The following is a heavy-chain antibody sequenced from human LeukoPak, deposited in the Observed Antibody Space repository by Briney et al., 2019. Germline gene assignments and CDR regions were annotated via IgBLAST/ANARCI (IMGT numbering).Heavy chain of an antibody. D-gene: IGHD3-3*01. CDR3: ASSLLGVSP. V-gene: IGHV3-74*01. J-gene: IGHJ4*02. CDR2: ISGDGSTT. CDR1: GFTFRNYW. Sequence: GGSLRLSCAVSGFTFRNYWMYWVRQAPGEALVWVSRISGDGSTTTYADTVKGRFTVSRDNAKNTLYLQMNSLRADDTAVYYCASSLLGVSPWGQGTLVTVSS.